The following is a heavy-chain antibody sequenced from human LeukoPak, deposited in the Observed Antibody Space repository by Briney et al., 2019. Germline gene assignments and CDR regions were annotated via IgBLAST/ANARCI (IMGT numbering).Heavy chain of an antibody. Sequence: ASVKVSCKASGYSFNVNYMHWVRQAPGQGLEWMGWMNPNTGVTNFAQKFQGRVTMTRDTSIRTAHMELSRLTSDDTAVYYCARGAGSSWFDYWGQGTLVTVSS. D-gene: IGHD6-13*01. CDR2: MNPNTGVT. V-gene: IGHV1-2*02. CDR1: GYSFNVNY. J-gene: IGHJ4*02. CDR3: ARGAGSSWFDY.